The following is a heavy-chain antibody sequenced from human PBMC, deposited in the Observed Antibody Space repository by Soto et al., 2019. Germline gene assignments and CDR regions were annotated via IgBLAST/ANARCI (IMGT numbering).Heavy chain of an antibody. CDR3: ARGMGTAMVTLSFDY. D-gene: IGHD5-18*01. CDR2: ISSTSSYI. Sequence: GGSLRLSCAASGFTFSSYSMNWVRQAPGKGLEWVSSISSTSSYIFRADSLKGRLTISRDNAKNSLFLQMDSLRAEDSAIYYCARGMGTAMVTLSFDYWGQGALVTVSS. J-gene: IGHJ4*02. CDR1: GFTFSSYS. V-gene: IGHV3-21*01.